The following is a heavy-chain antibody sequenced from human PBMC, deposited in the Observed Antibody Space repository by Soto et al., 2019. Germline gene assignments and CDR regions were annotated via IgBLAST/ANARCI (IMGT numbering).Heavy chain of an antibody. D-gene: IGHD3-10*01. J-gene: IGHJ4*02. Sequence: QAHLAQSGAEVKKPGSSVTVSCKASGGTFNSYGISWVRQAPGQGLDWMGVIIPLYGTVNYAQKFQGRVSITADKSTSTAYMELTSLSSDDTGIYFCARAATGSYHSAYWGQGTVVTVSS. CDR3: ARAATGSYHSAY. V-gene: IGHV1-69*06. CDR2: IIPLYGTV. CDR1: GGTFNSYG.